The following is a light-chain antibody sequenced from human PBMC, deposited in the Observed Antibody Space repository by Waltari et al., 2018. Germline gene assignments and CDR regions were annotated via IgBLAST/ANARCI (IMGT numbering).Light chain of an antibody. V-gene: IGLV1-47*01. J-gene: IGLJ3*02. CDR3: GAWDDSLTSWV. CDR2: RNN. CDR1: SSNIGSYY. Sequence: QSVLTQPPSASGTPGQRVTISCSGSSSNIGSYYVYWYQQFPGTAPKLLVYRNNQRPSGVPDRFSVSKSGTSASRAISGLRSEDEADYYCGAWDDSLTSWVFGGGTKVTVL.